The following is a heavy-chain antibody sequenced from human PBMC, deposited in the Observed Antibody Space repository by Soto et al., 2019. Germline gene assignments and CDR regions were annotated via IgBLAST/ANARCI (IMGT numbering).Heavy chain of an antibody. V-gene: IGHV3-73*01. CDR3: TRPWGVVSSKNYGMDV. CDR1: GFTFSGSA. J-gene: IGHJ6*02. CDR2: IRSKANSYAT. Sequence: GGSLRLSCAASGFTFSGSAMHWVRQASGRGLEWVGRIRSKANSYATAYAASVKGRFTISRDDSKNTAYLQMNSLKTEDTAVYYCTRPWGVVSSKNYGMDVRGQGTTVTVSS. D-gene: IGHD3-3*01.